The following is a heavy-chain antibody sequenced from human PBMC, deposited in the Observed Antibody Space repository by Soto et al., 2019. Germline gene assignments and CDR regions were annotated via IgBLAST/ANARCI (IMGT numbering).Heavy chain of an antibody. CDR3: ARDRVRGLYYYYGMDV. CDR1: GGSFSGYY. D-gene: IGHD3-10*01. CDR2: INHSGST. Sequence: QVQLQQWGAGLLKPSETLSLTCAVYGGSFSGYYWRWIRQPPGKGLEWIGEINHSGSTNYNPSLKSRVTISVDTSKNQFSLKLSSVTAADTAVYYCARDRVRGLYYYYGMDVWGQGTTVTVSS. V-gene: IGHV4-34*01. J-gene: IGHJ6*02.